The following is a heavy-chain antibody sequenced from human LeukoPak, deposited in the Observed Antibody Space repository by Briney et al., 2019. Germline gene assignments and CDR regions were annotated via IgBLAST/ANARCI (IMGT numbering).Heavy chain of an antibody. CDR3: AADPQLLWFGELLCDAGYYYYYIEV. J-gene: IGHJ6*03. Sequence: SVKVSCKASGFTFTSSAMQWARQARGQRLEWIGWIVVGSGNTNYAQKFQERVTITRDMSTSTAYMELSSLRSEDTAVYYCAADPQLLWFGELLCDAGYYYYYIEVWGKGTTVTVSS. CDR1: GFTFTSSA. CDR2: IVVGSGNT. V-gene: IGHV1-58*02. D-gene: IGHD3-10*01.